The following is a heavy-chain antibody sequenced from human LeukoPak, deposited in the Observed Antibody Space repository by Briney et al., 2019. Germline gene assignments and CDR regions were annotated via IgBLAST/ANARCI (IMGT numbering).Heavy chain of an antibody. J-gene: IGHJ4*02. D-gene: IGHD1-26*01. Sequence: ASVKVSFKASGYTFTSYDINWVRQATGQGLEWMGWMNPNSGSTGYAQKFQGRVTITRNTSISTAYMELSSLRSEDTAVYYCARMVGAMTPFDYWGQGTLVTVSS. CDR1: GYTFTSYD. CDR2: MNPNSGST. CDR3: ARMVGAMTPFDY. V-gene: IGHV1-8*01.